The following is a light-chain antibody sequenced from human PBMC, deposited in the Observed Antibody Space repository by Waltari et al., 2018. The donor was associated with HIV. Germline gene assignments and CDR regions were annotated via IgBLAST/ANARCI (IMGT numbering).Light chain of an antibody. CDR1: NSNVRNNY. CDR2: SNN. J-gene: IGLJ2*01. V-gene: IGLV1-47*02. Sequence: QSLLAQPRSVSGTPGQRVNISCSGSNSNVRNNYVYWYQQVPGVAPKLLIYSNNQRPSGVPDRFSGSKSGTSASLAISGLRTEDEGDYYCAAWDDRLSGRLFGGGTKVTVL. CDR3: AAWDDRLSGRL.